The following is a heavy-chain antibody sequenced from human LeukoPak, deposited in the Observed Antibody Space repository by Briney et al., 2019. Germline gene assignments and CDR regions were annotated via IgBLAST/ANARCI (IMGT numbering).Heavy chain of an antibody. CDR2: ISYDGSNK. Sequence: PGGSLRLSCAASGFTFSSYGMPWVRQAPGKGLEWVAVISYDGSNKYYADSVKGRFTISRDNSKDTLYLQMNSLGAEDTAVYYCAKDLSDGYNSDYWGQGTLVTVSS. D-gene: IGHD5-24*01. J-gene: IGHJ4*02. V-gene: IGHV3-30*18. CDR1: GFTFSSYG. CDR3: AKDLSDGYNSDY.